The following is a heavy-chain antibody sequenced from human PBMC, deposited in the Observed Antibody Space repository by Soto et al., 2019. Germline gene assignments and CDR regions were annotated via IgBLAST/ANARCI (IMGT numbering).Heavy chain of an antibody. J-gene: IGHJ6*02. CDR1: GFTFSSYS. CDR2: ISSSSSYI. Sequence: EVQLVESGGGLVKPGGSLRLSCAASGFTFSSYSMNWVRQAPGKGLEWVSSISSSSSYIYYADSVKGRFTISRDNAKNSLYLQMNSLRAEDTAVYYCARDLEKGSSWYYYYYGMDVWGQGTTVTVSS. D-gene: IGHD6-13*01. CDR3: ARDLEKGSSWYYYYYGMDV. V-gene: IGHV3-21*01.